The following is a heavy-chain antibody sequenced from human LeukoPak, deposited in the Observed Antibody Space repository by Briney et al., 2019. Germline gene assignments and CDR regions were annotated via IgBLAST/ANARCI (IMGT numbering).Heavy chain of an antibody. CDR3: ARDFPGPWYYYDSSGSSYFDY. Sequence: ASVKVSCKASGYTFTSYGISWVRQAPGQGLEWMGWISAYNGNTNYAQKLQGRVTMTTDTSTSTAYMELRSLRSDDTAVYYCARDFPGPWYYYDSSGSSYFDYWGQGTLVTVSS. D-gene: IGHD3-22*01. CDR1: GYTFTSYG. V-gene: IGHV1-18*01. CDR2: ISAYNGNT. J-gene: IGHJ4*02.